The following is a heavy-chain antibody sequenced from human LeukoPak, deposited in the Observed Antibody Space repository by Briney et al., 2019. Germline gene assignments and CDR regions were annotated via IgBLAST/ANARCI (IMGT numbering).Heavy chain of an antibody. CDR2: IIPILGIA. CDR3: ARLLDYDFWSGYLNWFDP. D-gene: IGHD3-3*01. CDR1: GGTFSSYA. Sequence: ASVKVSCKASGGTFSSYAISWVRQAPGQGLEWMGRIIPILGIANYAQKFQGRVTITADKSTSTAYMELSSLRSEDTAVYYCARLLDYDFWSGYLNWFDPWGQGTLVTVPS. V-gene: IGHV1-69*04. J-gene: IGHJ5*02.